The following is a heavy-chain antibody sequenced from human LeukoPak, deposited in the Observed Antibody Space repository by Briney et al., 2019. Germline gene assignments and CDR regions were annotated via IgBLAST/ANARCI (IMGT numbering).Heavy chain of an antibody. CDR2: ISSSSSYT. CDR3: VKGYCSSISCYGDY. Sequence: TGGSLRLSCAASGFTFSDYYMSWIRQAPGKGLEWVSYISSSSSYTNYADSVKGRFTISRDNAKNTLYLQMSSLRAEDTAVYYCVKGYCSSISCYGDYWGQGTLVTFSS. V-gene: IGHV3-11*06. D-gene: IGHD2-2*01. J-gene: IGHJ4*02. CDR1: GFTFSDYY.